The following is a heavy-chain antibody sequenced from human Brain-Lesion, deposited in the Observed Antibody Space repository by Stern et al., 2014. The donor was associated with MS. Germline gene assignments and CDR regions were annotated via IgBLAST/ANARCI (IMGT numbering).Heavy chain of an antibody. V-gene: IGHV1-2*04. J-gene: IGHJ4*02. CDR2: INPKSGGT. CDR1: GYTFTGYY. Sequence: QVQLMQSGAEVKKPGASVKVSCKASGYTFTGYYMHWVRQAPGQGLEWMGWINPKSGGTNYAQKFQGWVTMTRDTSINTAYMELSRLRSDDTAVYYCATYYYDSTGYNAFWGQGTLVTVSS. D-gene: IGHD3-22*01. CDR3: ATYYYDSTGYNAF.